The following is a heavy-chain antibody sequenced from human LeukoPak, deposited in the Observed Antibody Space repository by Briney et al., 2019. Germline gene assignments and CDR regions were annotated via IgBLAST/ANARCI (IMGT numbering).Heavy chain of an antibody. CDR2: ISSSSSNI. D-gene: IGHD3-10*01. J-gene: IGHJ4*02. CDR1: GFTFSSYS. CDR3: ARDMAGSGSYYGY. Sequence: KTGGSLRLSCVVSGFTFSSYSMNWVRQAPGKGLEWVSSISSSSSNIYYADSVEGGFTISRDNAKNSLYLQMSSLRAEDTAVYYCARDMAGSGSYYGYWGQGTLVTVSS. V-gene: IGHV3-21*01.